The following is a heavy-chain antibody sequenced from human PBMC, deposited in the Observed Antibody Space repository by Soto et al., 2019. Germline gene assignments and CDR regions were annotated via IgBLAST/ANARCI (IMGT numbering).Heavy chain of an antibody. CDR2: INHSGST. V-gene: IGHV4-34*01. D-gene: IGHD4-17*01. J-gene: IGHJ5*02. CDR3: AIFLICWRTTVKTPKYNWFDP. Sequence: SETLSLTCAVYGGSFSGYYWSWIRQPPGKGLEWIGEINHSGSTNYNPSLKSRVTISVDTSKNQFSLKLSSVTAADTAVYYCAIFLICWRTTVKTPKYNWFDPWGQGTLVTVSS. CDR1: GGSFSGYY.